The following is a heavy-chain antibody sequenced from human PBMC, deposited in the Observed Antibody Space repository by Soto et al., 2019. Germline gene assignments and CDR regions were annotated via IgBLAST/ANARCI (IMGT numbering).Heavy chain of an antibody. J-gene: IGHJ6*02. CDR1: GFTFSTYT. D-gene: IGHD3-10*01. Sequence: EVQLVESGGGLVKPGGSLRLSCAASGFTFSTYTVNWVRQAPGKGLEWVSSITSSSGYIYYADSVKGRFTISRDNAENSLYLQMNSLRAEDTAVYYCARVSGYYYGMDVWGQGTTVTVSS. V-gene: IGHV3-21*02. CDR3: ARVSGYYYGMDV. CDR2: ITSSSGYI.